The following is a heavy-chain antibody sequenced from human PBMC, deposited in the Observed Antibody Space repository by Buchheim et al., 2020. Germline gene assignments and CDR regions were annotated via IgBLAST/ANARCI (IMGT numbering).Heavy chain of an antibody. D-gene: IGHD6-13*01. Sequence: QLQLQESGPGLVKPSETLSLTCTVSGGSISSSSYYWGWIRQPPGKGLEWIGSIYYSGSTYYNPSLKSRVTISVDTSKNQFPLMLSSVTAADTAVYYCASGYSSSWYVDNWFDPWGQGTL. CDR1: GGSISSSSYY. J-gene: IGHJ5*02. V-gene: IGHV4-39*07. CDR3: ASGYSSSWYVDNWFDP. CDR2: IYYSGST.